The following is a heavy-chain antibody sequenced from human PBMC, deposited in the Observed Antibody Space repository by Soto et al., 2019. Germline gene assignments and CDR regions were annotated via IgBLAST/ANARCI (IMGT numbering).Heavy chain of an antibody. V-gene: IGHV1-46*03. CDR3: TRGIASADY. Sequence: HVQLVQPGAEVKKPGASVKVSSNTSGYILTNFYIHWVRQAPGQGLEWIGIINPNGVSTNYAQNFKGRCTMTMDTSTSTVYMDLSSLRTADTAVYYCTRGIASADYCGQGTLITVSS. D-gene: IGHD2-15*01. CDR1: GYILTNFY. CDR2: INPNGVST. J-gene: IGHJ4*02.